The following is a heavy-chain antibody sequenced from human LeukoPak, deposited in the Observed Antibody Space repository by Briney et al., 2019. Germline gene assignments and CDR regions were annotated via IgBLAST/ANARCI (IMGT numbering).Heavy chain of an antibody. V-gene: IGHV3-30-3*01. CDR2: ISYDGANK. D-gene: IGHD1-26*01. CDR3: ARALVGARGYYYGMDV. J-gene: IGHJ6*02. Sequence: GGSLRLSCAASGFTFSNYAMHWVRQAPGKGLEWVAVISYDGANKYYADSVKGRFTISRDNSKNTLYLQMNSLRAEDTAVYYCARALVGARGYYYGMDVWGQGTTVTVSS. CDR1: GFTFSNYA.